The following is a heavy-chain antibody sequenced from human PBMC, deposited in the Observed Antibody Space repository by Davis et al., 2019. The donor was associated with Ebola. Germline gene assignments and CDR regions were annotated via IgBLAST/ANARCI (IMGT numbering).Heavy chain of an antibody. V-gene: IGHV4-39*07. CDR2: IYYSGIT. CDR1: GGSIISSSSY. J-gene: IGHJ6*04. CDR3: ARSVRQQLTFLYYYYGMDV. D-gene: IGHD6-13*01. Sequence: SETLSLTCTVSGGSIISSSSYWGWIRQPPRKGLEWIGSIYYSGITYYNPSLKSRVTISVDTSKNQFSLKLSSVTAADTAVYYCARSVRQQLTFLYYYYGMDVWGKGTTVTVSS.